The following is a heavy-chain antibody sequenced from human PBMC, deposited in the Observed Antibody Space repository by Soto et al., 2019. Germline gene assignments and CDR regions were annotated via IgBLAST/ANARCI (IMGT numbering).Heavy chain of an antibody. CDR1: GGSISSYY. Sequence: SETLSLTCTVSGGSISSYYWSWIRQHPGKGLEWIGYIYYSGSTYYNPSLKSRVTISVDTSKNQFSLKLSSVTAADTAVYYCARDRNSLYYYGSGSTDYYGMDVWGQGTTVTVSS. CDR3: ARDRNSLYYYGSGSTDYYGMDV. J-gene: IGHJ6*02. V-gene: IGHV4-59*06. CDR2: IYYSGST. D-gene: IGHD3-10*01.